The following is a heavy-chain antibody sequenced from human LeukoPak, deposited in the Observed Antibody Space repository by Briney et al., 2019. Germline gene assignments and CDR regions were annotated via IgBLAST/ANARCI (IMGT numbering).Heavy chain of an antibody. V-gene: IGHV4-34*01. D-gene: IGHD5-12*01. CDR1: GGSFSGYY. CDR2: INHSGST. CDR3: ARSKLLVWWLRPRLPNFDY. Sequence: SETLSLTCAVYGGSFSGYYWSWIRQPPGKGLEWIGEINHSGSTNYNPSLKSRVTISVDTSKNQFSLKLSSVTAADTAVYYCARSKLLVWWLRPRLPNFDYWGQGTLVTVSS. J-gene: IGHJ4*02.